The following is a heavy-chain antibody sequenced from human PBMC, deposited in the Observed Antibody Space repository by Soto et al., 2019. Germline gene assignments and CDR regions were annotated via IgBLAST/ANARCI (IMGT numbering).Heavy chain of an antibody. Sequence: SETLSLTCTVSGGSISSSSYYWGWIRQPPGKGLEWIGSIYYSGSTYYNPSLKSRVTISVDTSENQFSLKLSSVTAADTAVYYCARQRVAGTSEFGYWGQGTLVTVSS. CDR1: GGSISSSSYY. J-gene: IGHJ4*02. V-gene: IGHV4-39*01. CDR3: ARQRVAGTSEFGY. CDR2: IYYSGST. D-gene: IGHD6-19*01.